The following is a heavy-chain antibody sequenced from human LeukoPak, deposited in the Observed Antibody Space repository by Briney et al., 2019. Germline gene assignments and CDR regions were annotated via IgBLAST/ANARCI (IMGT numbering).Heavy chain of an antibody. Sequence: SGGSLRLSCAASGFTVSSNYMSWVRQAPGKGLEWVSVIYSGGSTYCADSVKGRFTLSRHNSKNTLYLQMNSLRAEDTAVYYCARVGGYGDYSFSYWGQGTLVTVSS. V-gene: IGHV3-53*04. CDR2: IYSGGST. J-gene: IGHJ4*02. CDR3: ARVGGYGDYSFSY. CDR1: GFTVSSNY. D-gene: IGHD4-17*01.